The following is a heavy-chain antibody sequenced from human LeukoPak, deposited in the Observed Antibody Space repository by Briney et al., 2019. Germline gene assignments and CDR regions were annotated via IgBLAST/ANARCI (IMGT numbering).Heavy chain of an antibody. V-gene: IGHV3-7*01. CDR3: ARVGVYCSGGSCHTVDWYFDL. J-gene: IGHJ2*01. CDR1: GFNFNNAW. D-gene: IGHD2-15*01. CDR2: IKQDGSEK. Sequence: GGSLRLSCVASGFNFNNAWMSWVRQAPGKGLEWVANIKQDGSEKYYVDSVKGRFTISRDNAKNSLYLQMNSLRAEDTAVYYCARVGVYCSGGSCHTVDWYFDLWGRGTLVTVSS.